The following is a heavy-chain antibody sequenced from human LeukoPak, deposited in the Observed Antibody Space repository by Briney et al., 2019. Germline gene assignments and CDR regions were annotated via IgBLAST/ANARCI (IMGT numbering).Heavy chain of an antibody. Sequence: ASVKVSCKAFGYTFCDYYIHWGREAPGQGLEWMGWINPNSGGTDFAQNFQGRVTLRTDTSISTAFMELSSLRSDDTAMYYCARNIKTSEESFQWFFDYWGQGTLVIVSS. J-gene: IGHJ4*02. V-gene: IGHV1-2*02. CDR3: ARNIKTSEESFQWFFDY. CDR2: INPNSGGT. D-gene: IGHD3-3*01. CDR1: GYTFCDYY.